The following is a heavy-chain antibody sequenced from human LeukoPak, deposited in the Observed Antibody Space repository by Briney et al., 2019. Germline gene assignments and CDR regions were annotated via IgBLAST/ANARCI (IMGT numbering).Heavy chain of an antibody. CDR1: GYTFTSYG. V-gene: IGHV1-18*01. Sequence: ASVKVSCKASGYTFTSYGISWVRQAPGQGLEWMGWISAYNGHTDYAQKLQGRVTMTSDTFTSTAYMELRSLRSDDTAVYYCARVAGIGWFDPWGQGTLVTVSS. CDR3: ARVAGIGWFDP. D-gene: IGHD1-1*01. J-gene: IGHJ5*02. CDR2: ISAYNGHT.